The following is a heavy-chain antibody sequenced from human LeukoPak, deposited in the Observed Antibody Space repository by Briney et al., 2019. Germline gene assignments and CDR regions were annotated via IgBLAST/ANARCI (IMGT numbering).Heavy chain of an antibody. CDR3: AIFTGIVVVPVPY. CDR1: GYTFTGYY. J-gene: IGHJ4*02. CDR2: INPSGGST. V-gene: IGHV1-46*01. D-gene: IGHD2-2*01. Sequence: ASVKVSCKASGYTFTGYYMHWVRQAPGQGLEWMGIINPSGGSTSYAQKFQGRVTMTRDTSTSTVYMELSSLRSEDTAVYYCAIFTGIVVVPVPYWGQGTLVTVSS.